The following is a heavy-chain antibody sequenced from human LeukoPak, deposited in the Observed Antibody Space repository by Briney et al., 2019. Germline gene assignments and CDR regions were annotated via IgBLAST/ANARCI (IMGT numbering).Heavy chain of an antibody. CDR2: IKQDGSEK. V-gene: IGHV3-7*01. Sequence: GGSLRLSCAASGFTFSSFAMSWVRQAPGKGLEWVANIKQDGSEKYYVDSVKGRFTISRDNAKNSLYLQMNSLRAEDTAVYYCARTTYYYDSSGPQGYWGQGTLVTVSS. CDR1: GFTFSSFA. J-gene: IGHJ4*02. D-gene: IGHD3-22*01. CDR3: ARTTYYYDSSGPQGY.